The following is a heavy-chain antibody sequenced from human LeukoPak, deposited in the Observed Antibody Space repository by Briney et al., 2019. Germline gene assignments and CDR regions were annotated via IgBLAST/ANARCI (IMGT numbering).Heavy chain of an antibody. D-gene: IGHD3-10*01. CDR3: ATDGSGTSFPYYFES. J-gene: IGHJ4*02. CDR2: IGSDGSKQ. CDR1: GFTFNSYG. V-gene: IGHV3-30*02. Sequence: GGSLRLSCAASGFTFNSYGMHWVRQAPGKGLEWVTFIGSDGSKQYYADSVKGRFSISRDNSRNTVSLEMNSLRLEDTAVYYCATDGSGTSFPYYFESWGQGTLVTVSS.